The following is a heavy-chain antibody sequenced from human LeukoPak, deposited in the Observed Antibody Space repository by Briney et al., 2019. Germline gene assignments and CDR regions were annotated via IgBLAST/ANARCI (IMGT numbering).Heavy chain of an antibody. CDR3: AREGGFYRPLDY. J-gene: IGHJ4*02. CDR2: VHLDGRT. V-gene: IGHV4-4*02. CDR1: GGSVTSTNW. Sequence: SETLSLTCGVSGGSVTSTNWRTWVRQPPGKGLEWIGEVHLDGRTNYNPSLKSRLTMSVDLSENHVSLKLTSVTAADTAVYYCAREGGFYRPLDYSGQGTLVTVSS. D-gene: IGHD3-3*01.